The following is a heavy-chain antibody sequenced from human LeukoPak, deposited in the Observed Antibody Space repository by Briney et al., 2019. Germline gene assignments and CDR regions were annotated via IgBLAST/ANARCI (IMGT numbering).Heavy chain of an antibody. CDR2: ISSSCSTI. D-gene: IGHD5-18*01. V-gene: IGHV3-48*03. CDR3: ARDPQLWAPFVFDY. Sequence: GGSLRLSCAASGFTFSSYEMNWVRQSPGKGLEWVSYISSSCSTIYYADSVKGRFTISRDNAKNSLYLQMNSLRAEDTAVYYCARDPQLWAPFVFDYWGQGTLVTVSS. CDR1: GFTFSSYE. J-gene: IGHJ4*02.